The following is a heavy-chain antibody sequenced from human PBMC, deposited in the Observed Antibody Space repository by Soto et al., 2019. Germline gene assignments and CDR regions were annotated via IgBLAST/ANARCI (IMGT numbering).Heavy chain of an antibody. Sequence: EVQLMESGGGLVQPGESLRLSCVVSGLSLSGYALSWVRQAPGKGLEWVSAVSGSGGTTYYADSVKGRFTISRDSSKNTLYLQMNGLRVEDTAKYFCAKDGRRVGPTLNWLDSWGQGTQVTVTS. CDR3: AKDGRRVGPTLNWLDS. J-gene: IGHJ5*01. V-gene: IGHV3-23*01. CDR1: GLSLSGYA. D-gene: IGHD1-26*01. CDR2: VSGSGGTT.